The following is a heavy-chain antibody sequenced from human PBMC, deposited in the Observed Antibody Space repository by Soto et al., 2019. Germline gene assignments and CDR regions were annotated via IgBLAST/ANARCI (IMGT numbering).Heavy chain of an antibody. J-gene: IGHJ4*02. V-gene: IGHV4-31*02. CDR1: DDSITGGGYF. CDR2: TYYRGKT. D-gene: IGHD3-10*01. CDR3: ARGGSGTYHV. Sequence: QVQLQESGPGLVKPSQTLTLTCTVSDDSITGGGYFWTWIRQLPGKGLDWLGSTYYRGKTFYNPSQRSRGTMYLEPSQRRVSLRVTSVTASDTGIYFCARGGSGTYHVWGQGPLVIVSS.